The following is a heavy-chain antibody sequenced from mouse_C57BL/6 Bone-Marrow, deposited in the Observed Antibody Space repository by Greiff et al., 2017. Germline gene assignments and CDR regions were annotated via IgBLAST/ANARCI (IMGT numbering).Heavy chain of an antibody. Sequence: VKLQQPGAELVRPGTSVKLSCKASGYTFPSYWLHWVKQRPGQGLEWIGVIDPSDSYTNYNQKFKGKATLTVDTSSSTAYMQLSSLTSEDSAVYYCLYAWFAYGGQGTLVTVSA. V-gene: IGHV1-59*01. D-gene: IGHD1-1*01. CDR3: LYAWFAY. CDR2: IDPSDSYT. CDR1: GYTFPSYW. J-gene: IGHJ3*01.